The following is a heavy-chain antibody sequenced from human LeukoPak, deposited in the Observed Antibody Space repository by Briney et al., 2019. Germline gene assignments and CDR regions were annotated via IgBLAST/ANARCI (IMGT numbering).Heavy chain of an antibody. CDR1: GFAFSSYW. CDR2: IKQDGSER. V-gene: IGHV3-7*05. CDR3: ARDAGIAVAGNGAPGSDAFDI. D-gene: IGHD6-19*01. J-gene: IGHJ3*02. Sequence: PGGSLRLSCAASGFAFSSYWMSWVRQAPGKGLEWVANIKQDGSERYYVDSVKGRFTISRDNAKNSLYLQMNSLRAEDTAVYYCARDAGIAVAGNGAPGSDAFDIWGQGTMVTVSS.